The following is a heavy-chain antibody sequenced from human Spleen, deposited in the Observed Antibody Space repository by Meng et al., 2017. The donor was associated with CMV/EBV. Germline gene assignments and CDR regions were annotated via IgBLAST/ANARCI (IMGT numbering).Heavy chain of an antibody. CDR2: IYYSGTS. Sequence: SETLSLTCTVSGDPINNYYWSWIRQPPGKGLEWIGYIYYSGTSYYNPSLKSRITMSVDTSKTQFSLNLSSMTAADTAVYYCARSNGRYWPFDYWGQGTLVTVSS. V-gene: IGHV4-59*13. CDR1: GDPINNYY. J-gene: IGHJ4*02. CDR3: ARSNGRYWPFDY. D-gene: IGHD3-10*01.